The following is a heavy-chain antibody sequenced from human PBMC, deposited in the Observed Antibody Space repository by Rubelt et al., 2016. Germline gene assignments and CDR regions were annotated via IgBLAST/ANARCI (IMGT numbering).Heavy chain of an antibody. J-gene: IGHJ4*02. CDR1: GYTLTELS. CDR2: INPNSGGT. V-gene: IGHV1-2*04. D-gene: IGHD6-19*01. CDR3: ARTSIGGWYSGPYDY. Sequence: QVQLVQSGAEVKKPGASVKVSCKVSGYTLTELSMHWVRQAPGQGLEWMGWINPNSGGTNYAQKFQGWVTMTRETSISTAYMELSRLRSDDTAVYYCARTSIGGWYSGPYDYWGQGTLVTVSS.